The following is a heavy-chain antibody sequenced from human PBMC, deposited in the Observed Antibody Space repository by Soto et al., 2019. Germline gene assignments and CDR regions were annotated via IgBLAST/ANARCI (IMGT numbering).Heavy chain of an antibody. D-gene: IGHD5-18*01. CDR3: ASSDTAMVDY. CDR1: GVTIGSNA. Sequence: VQLVESGGGVVQPGRSLRLSCGASGVTIGSNAMHWVRQAPGKGLEWVSSISSSSSYIYYADSVKGRFTISRDNAKNSLYLQMNSLRAEDTAVYYCASSDTAMVDYWGQGTLVTVSS. V-gene: IGHV3-21*01. J-gene: IGHJ4*02. CDR2: ISSSSSYI.